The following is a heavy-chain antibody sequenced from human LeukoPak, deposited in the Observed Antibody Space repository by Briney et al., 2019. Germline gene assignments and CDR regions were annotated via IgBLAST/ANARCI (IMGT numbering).Heavy chain of an antibody. D-gene: IGHD3-16*01. V-gene: IGHV4-59*01. Sequence: SETLSLTCTVSGDSINRYYWTWIRQPPGKGPEWIGFIYYSDTTNYNPSLKSRISISLDTSKNQFSLKLNSVTAADAAVYYCARGANYFAYWSPGAFDFWGPGTMVTVSS. CDR2: IYYSDTT. CDR1: GDSINRYY. CDR3: ARGANYFAYWSPGAFDF. J-gene: IGHJ3*01.